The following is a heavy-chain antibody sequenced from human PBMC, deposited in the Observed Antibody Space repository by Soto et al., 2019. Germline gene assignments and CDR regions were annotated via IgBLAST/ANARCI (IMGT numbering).Heavy chain of an antibody. J-gene: IGHJ5*02. CDR3: ARDRVDCSGGNCWRSVEDT. Sequence: ASVKVSYRAAGYTFTSCYMQWVRQAPGQGLEWMGIIDPSGGGTSYAQKFQGRLTMTRDTSTSTVYMELSSLRSEDTAVYYCARDRVDCSGGNCWRSVEDTWGQGTLVTVSS. CDR1: GYTFTSCY. CDR2: IDPSGGGT. V-gene: IGHV1-46*01. D-gene: IGHD2-15*01.